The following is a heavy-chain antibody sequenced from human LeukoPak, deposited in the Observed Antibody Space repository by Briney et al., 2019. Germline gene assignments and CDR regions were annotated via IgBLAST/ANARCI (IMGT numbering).Heavy chain of an antibody. D-gene: IGHD2-2*01. J-gene: IGHJ6*03. V-gene: IGHV4-30-4*08. CDR1: GGSISSGDYY. Sequence: PSQTLSLTCTVSGGSISSGDYYWSWIRQPPGKGLEWIGYIYYSGSTYYNPSLKSRVTISVDTSKTQFSLKLSSVTAADTAVYYCARDHYCSSTSCPDYYYYYYMDAWGKGTTVTVSS. CDR3: ARDHYCSSTSCPDYYYYYYMDA. CDR2: IYYSGST.